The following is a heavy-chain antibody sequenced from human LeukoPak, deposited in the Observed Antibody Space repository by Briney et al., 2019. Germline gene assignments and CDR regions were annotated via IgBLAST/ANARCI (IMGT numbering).Heavy chain of an antibody. CDR1: GFAFSSYW. D-gene: IGHD2-21*01. V-gene: IGHV3-7*01. Sequence: PGGSLRLSCEASGFAFSSYWASWVRQAPGKGLEWVANINQDGNSQNYVDSVRGRFTISKDNAKNSVYLQMNNLRAEDTAVYYCARSLWPEDYWGQGILVTVSS. CDR3: ARSLWPEDY. J-gene: IGHJ4*02. CDR2: INQDGNSQ.